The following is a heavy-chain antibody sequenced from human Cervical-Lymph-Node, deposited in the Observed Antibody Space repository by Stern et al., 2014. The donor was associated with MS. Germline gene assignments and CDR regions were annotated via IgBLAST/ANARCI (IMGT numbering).Heavy chain of an antibody. J-gene: IGHJ4*02. CDR2: IYWKYDR. V-gene: IGHV2-5*01. CDR1: GFSLDTPGVG. Sequence: QITLKESGPTLVKPTQTLTLTCSFSGFSLDTPGVGVGWIRQPPGKALEWLALIYWKYDRHYKPSLKSRLTLTKDTSKNQVVFTMTNMDPVDTATYHCAQVSVEVGGQFEYWGQGTLVTVSS. CDR3: AQVSVEVGGQFEY. D-gene: IGHD6-19*01.